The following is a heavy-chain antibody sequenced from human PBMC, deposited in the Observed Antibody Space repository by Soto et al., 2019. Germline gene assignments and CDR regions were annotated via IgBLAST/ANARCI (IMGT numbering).Heavy chain of an antibody. CDR1: GYTFTTYG. V-gene: IGHV1-18*01. Sequence: QVQLVQSGAEVMKPGASVKVSCKASGYTFTTYGISWVRQAPGQGLEWMGWISGYDGHTKYAPKCQGRIIMTTDTSTRTVYMDVRSLRPDDTAVSYCAREGEMPYYYYGFDVWGEGTTVTVAS. D-gene: IGHD3-16*01. CDR2: ISGYDGHT. CDR3: AREGEMPYYYYGFDV. J-gene: IGHJ6*04.